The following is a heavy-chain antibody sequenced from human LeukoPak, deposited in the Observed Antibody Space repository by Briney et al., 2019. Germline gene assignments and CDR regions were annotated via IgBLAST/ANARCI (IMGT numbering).Heavy chain of an antibody. CDR3: AKGIAVAGPLRSYYFDY. V-gene: IGHV4-31*03. CDR2: IYYSGST. D-gene: IGHD6-19*01. Sequence: SETLSLTCTVSGGSISSGGYYWSWIRQHPGKGLEWIGYIYYSGSTYYNPSLKSRVTISVDTSKNQFSLKLSSVTVADTAVYYCAKGIAVAGPLRSYYFDYWGQGTLVTVSS. CDR1: GGSISSGGYY. J-gene: IGHJ4*02.